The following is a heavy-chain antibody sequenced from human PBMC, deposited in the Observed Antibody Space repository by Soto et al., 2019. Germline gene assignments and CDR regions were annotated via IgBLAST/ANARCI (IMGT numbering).Heavy chain of an antibody. Sequence: EVQLLESGGGLVQPGGSLRLSCAASGFTFSSYAMSWVRQAPGKGLEWISAISGSGGSTYYADSVKGRFTISRDNSKNTLYLQMSSLRGEDTVVYYCSKDGGRGYDAFDIWCQGTMVTVSS. CDR1: GFTFSSYA. CDR3: SKDGGRGYDAFDI. J-gene: IGHJ3*02. V-gene: IGHV3-23*01. CDR2: ISGSGGST. D-gene: IGHD3-16*01.